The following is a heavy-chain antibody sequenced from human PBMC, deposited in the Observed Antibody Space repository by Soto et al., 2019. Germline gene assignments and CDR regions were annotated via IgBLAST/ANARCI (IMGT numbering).Heavy chain of an antibody. J-gene: IGHJ4*02. V-gene: IGHV1-58*02. CDR1: GFTFTSSA. Sequence: GASVKVSCKASGFTFTSSAMQCVRPARGQRLEWIGWIVVGSGNTNYAQKFQERVTITRDMSTSTAYMELSSLRSEDTAVYYCAASTGYSGFADYWGQGTLVTVSS. CDR3: AASTGYSGFADY. CDR2: IVVGSGNT. D-gene: IGHD5-12*01.